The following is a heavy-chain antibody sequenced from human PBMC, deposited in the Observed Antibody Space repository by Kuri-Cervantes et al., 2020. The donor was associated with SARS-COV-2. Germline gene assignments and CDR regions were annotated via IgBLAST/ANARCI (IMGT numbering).Heavy chain of an antibody. J-gene: IGHJ1*01. CDR2: ISSSSSYI. CDR1: GFTFSSYS. Sequence: GGSLRLTCAASGFTFSSYSMNWVRKAPGKGLEWVSSISSSSSYIDYADSVKGRFTISRDNAKISLYLQMNSLRAEDTAVYYCARGIQGCGSIAARDSYEYFQHWGQGTLVTVSS. CDR3: ARGIQGCGSIAARDSYEYFQH. D-gene: IGHD6-6*01. V-gene: IGHV3-21*01.